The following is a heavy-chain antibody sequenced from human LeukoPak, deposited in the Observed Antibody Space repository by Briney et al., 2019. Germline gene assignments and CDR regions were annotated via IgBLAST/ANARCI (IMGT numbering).Heavy chain of an antibody. CDR1: GGSFSGYY. CDR3: AREGPYCSSTSCYLEGMDV. CDR2: INHSGST. V-gene: IGHV4-34*01. J-gene: IGHJ6*04. D-gene: IGHD2-2*01. Sequence: SETLSLTCAVYGGSFSGYYWSWIRQPPGKGLEWIGEINHSGSTNYNPSLKSRVTISVDTSKNQISLKLSSVTAADTAVYYCAREGPYCSSTSCYLEGMDVWGKGTTVTVSS.